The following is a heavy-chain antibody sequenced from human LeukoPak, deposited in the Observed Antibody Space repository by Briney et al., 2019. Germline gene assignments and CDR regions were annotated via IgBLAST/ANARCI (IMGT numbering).Heavy chain of an antibody. Sequence: SETLSLTCTVSGGSINSDAYYWTWIRQPARKGLEWIGRIHSTGGPSYNPSLKSRITISIHASKNQFSLKLTSVSAADSAVYYCARDRGITTARGVPSWFDPWGQGTLVTVSS. CDR2: IHSTGGP. CDR3: ARDRGITTARGVPSWFDP. D-gene: IGHD3-10*01. V-gene: IGHV4-61*02. CDR1: GGSINSDAYY. J-gene: IGHJ5*02.